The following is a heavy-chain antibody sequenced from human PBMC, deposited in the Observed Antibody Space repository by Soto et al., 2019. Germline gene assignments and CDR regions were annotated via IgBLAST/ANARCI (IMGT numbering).Heavy chain of an antibody. Sequence: PSETLSLTCTVSGGSISSYYWSWIRQPPGKGLEWIGYIYYSGSTNYNPSLKSRVTISVDTSKNQFSLKLSSVTAADTAVYYCARGQSHYDSSGYYYRFSWFDPWGQGTLVTVSS. V-gene: IGHV4-59*01. D-gene: IGHD3-22*01. J-gene: IGHJ5*02. CDR1: GGSISSYY. CDR2: IYYSGST. CDR3: ARGQSHYDSSGYYYRFSWFDP.